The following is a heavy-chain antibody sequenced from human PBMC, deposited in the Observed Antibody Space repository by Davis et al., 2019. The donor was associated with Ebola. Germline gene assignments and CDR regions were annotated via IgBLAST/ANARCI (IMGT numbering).Heavy chain of an antibody. V-gene: IGHV3-23*01. Sequence: GESLKISCADSVITFSSYAMTWVRQAPGKGLEWVSAISGSGGTTYYAGSVKGRFTVSRDNSKKTMYLQMNSLRAEDTAMYYCAKDGGQWLVKGLDYWGQGALVTVSS. J-gene: IGHJ4*02. CDR3: AKDGGQWLVKGLDY. CDR2: ISGSGGTT. D-gene: IGHD6-19*01. CDR1: VITFSSYA.